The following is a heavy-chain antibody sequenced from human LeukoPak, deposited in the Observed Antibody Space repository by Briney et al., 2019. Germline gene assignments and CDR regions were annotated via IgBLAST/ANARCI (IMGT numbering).Heavy chain of an antibody. CDR3: ARGLFTAAGASFFDY. V-gene: IGHV3-21*01. D-gene: IGHD6-13*01. J-gene: IGHJ4*02. CDR1: GFTFSSYW. Sequence: GGSLRLSCAASGFTFSSYWMNWVRQAPGKGLEWVSSISSSGSYIYYADSVKGRFTISRDNARNSLYLQMNSLRAEDTAVYYCARGLFTAAGASFFDYWGQGTLVHVSS. CDR2: ISSSGSYI.